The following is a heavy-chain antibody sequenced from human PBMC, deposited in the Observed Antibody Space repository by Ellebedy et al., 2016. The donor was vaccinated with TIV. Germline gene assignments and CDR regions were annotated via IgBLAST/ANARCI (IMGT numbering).Heavy chain of an antibody. CDR1: GHSFPNYW. CDR3: ARQGSDGMDV. V-gene: IGHV5-51*01. Sequence: GESLKIPCKGSGHSFPNYWIAWVRQLPGKGPEWRGIIYPSDSDTRYSPSLQGQVTISADRSINTAYLQWSSLKASDTAIYYCARQGSDGMDVWGQGTTVTVS. CDR2: IYPSDSDT. D-gene: IGHD2-15*01. J-gene: IGHJ6*02.